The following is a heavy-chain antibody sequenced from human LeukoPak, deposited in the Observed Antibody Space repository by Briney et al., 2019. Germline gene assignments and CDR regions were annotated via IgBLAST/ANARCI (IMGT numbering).Heavy chain of an antibody. Sequence: GGSLRLSCAASGFTFSSYSMNWVRQAPGKGLEWVSSISSSSYIYYADSVKGRFTISRDNAKNSLYLQMNSLRAEDTAVYYCARDSSSWVGLDYWGQGTLVTVSS. D-gene: IGHD6-13*01. V-gene: IGHV3-21*01. CDR3: ARDSSSWVGLDY. CDR1: GFTFSSYS. CDR2: ISSSSYI. J-gene: IGHJ4*02.